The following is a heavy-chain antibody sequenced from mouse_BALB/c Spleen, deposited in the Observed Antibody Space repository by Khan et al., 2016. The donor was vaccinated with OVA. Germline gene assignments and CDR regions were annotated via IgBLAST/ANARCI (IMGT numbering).Heavy chain of an antibody. CDR1: GYTFTNYG. V-gene: IGHV9-1*02. D-gene: IGHD6-2*01. CDR3: ARISSYWYSDV. CDR2: INTYTGEP. Sequence: QIQLVQSGPELKKPGETVKISCKASGYTFTNYGMNWVKQAPGKGLKWMGWINTYTGEPTYADDLKGRFVFSLETSASTAYLQISNLKNEDMTTYFCARISSYWYSDVWGAETTVTVSS. J-gene: IGHJ1*01.